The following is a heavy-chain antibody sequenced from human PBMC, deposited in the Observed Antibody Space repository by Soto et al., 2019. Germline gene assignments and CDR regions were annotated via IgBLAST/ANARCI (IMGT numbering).Heavy chain of an antibody. CDR3: VRGMNPLF. CDR2: ISISSSDR. CDR1: GFTFSSYA. J-gene: IGHJ4*01. Sequence: GGSLRLSCAASGFTFSSYAMTWVRQAPGKGLEWVSSISISSSDRYYADSVRGRFTISRDNAKNALYLQMNSLRADDTAVYFCVRGMNPLFGGQGTLVTVSS. V-gene: IGHV3-21*06.